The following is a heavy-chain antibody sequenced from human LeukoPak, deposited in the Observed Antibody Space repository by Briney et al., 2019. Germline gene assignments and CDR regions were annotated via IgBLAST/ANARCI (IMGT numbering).Heavy chain of an antibody. J-gene: IGHJ4*02. CDR2: ISSNGGST. V-gene: IGHV3-64D*06. CDR1: GFTFSNYG. D-gene: IGHD6-19*01. CDR3: VKEHSSGWYYFDY. Sequence: GGSLGLPCAASGFTFSNYGMHWVRQAPGKGLEYVSAISSNGGSTYYADSVKGRFTISRDNSKNTLYLQMSSLRAEDTAVYYCVKEHSSGWYYFDYWGQGTLVTVSS.